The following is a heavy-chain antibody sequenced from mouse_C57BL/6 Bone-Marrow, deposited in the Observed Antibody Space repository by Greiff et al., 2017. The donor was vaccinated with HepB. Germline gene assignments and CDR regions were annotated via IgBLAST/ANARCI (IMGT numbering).Heavy chain of an antibody. CDR2: IYPGSGNT. D-gene: IGHD4-1*01. CDR1: GYTFTDYY. J-gene: IGHJ3*01. CDR3: ARLGFAY. Sequence: VQLQQSGAELVRPGASVKLSCKASGYTFTDYYINWVKQRPGQGLEWIARIYPGSGNTYYNEKFKGKPTLTAEKSSSTAYMQLSSLTSEDSAVYFCARLGFAYWGQGTLVTVSA. V-gene: IGHV1-76*01.